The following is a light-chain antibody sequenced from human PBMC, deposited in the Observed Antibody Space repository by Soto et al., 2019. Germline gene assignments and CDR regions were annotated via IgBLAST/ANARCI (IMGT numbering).Light chain of an antibody. Sequence: DIQMTQSPSTLSASVGDRVTITCRASQSISPWLAWYQQKPGKAPKLLIYMLSRVESGVPSRFSGSEYGTEFTLTLSGLQPDDFATYYCQQYSSYWTFGQGTKAEIE. CDR3: QQYSSYWT. J-gene: IGKJ1*01. CDR2: MLS. CDR1: QSISPW. V-gene: IGKV1-5*03.